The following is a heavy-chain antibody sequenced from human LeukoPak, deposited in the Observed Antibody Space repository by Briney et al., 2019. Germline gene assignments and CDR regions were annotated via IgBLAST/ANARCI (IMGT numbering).Heavy chain of an antibody. CDR1: GFTFTSSA. CDR3: AALDYGDYYFDY. J-gene: IGHJ4*02. Sequence: SVKVSCKASGFTFTSSAVQWVRQARGQRLGWIGWIVVGSGNTNYAQKFQERVTITRDMSTSTAYMELSSLRSEDTAVYYCAALDYGDYYFDYWGQGTLVTVSS. CDR2: IVVGSGNT. V-gene: IGHV1-58*01. D-gene: IGHD4-17*01.